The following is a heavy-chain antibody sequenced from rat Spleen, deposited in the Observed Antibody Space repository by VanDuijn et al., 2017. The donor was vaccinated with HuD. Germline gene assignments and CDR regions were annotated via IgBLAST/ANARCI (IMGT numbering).Heavy chain of an antibody. CDR2: ISYDGSST. V-gene: IGHV5-29*01. J-gene: IGHJ2*01. CDR1: GFTFSNYG. Sequence: EVQLVESGGGLVQPGRSLKLSCAASGFTFSNYGMAWVRQAPTKGLEWVATISYDGSSTYYRDSVKGRFTISRDNAKSTLYLQMDSLRSEDTATYYWARRAGLYFDYWGQGVMVPVSS. CDR3: ARRAGLYFDY.